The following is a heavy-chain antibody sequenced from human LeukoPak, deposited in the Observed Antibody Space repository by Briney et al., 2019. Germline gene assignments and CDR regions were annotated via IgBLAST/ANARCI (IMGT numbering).Heavy chain of an antibody. CDR1: GYTFTGYY. Sequence: GASVKVSCKASGYTFTGYYMHWVRQAPGQGLEWMGWTNPNSGGTNYAQKFQGKVTMTRNTSISTAYMELSRLRSDDTAVYYCARESVVVVPAAYYYYMDVWGKGTTVTVSS. D-gene: IGHD2-2*01. CDR2: TNPNSGGT. CDR3: ARESVVVVPAAYYYYMDV. J-gene: IGHJ6*03. V-gene: IGHV1-2*02.